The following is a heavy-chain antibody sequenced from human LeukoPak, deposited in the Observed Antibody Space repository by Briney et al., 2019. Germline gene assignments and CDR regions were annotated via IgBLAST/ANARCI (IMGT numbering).Heavy chain of an antibody. D-gene: IGHD6-6*01. CDR2: IKQDGSEK. CDR1: EFTFSSYW. CDR3: ASLFLCYGCSSSSDSFNI. V-gene: IGHV3-7*01. J-gene: IGHJ3*02. Sequence: GGSLRLSCAGSEFTFSSYWMSWVRQAPGKGLEWVANIKQDGSEKYYVDSVKGRFTISRDNAKNTLYLQMNSLRAEDTAVYYCASLFLCYGCSSSSDSFNIWGQGTMVTVSS.